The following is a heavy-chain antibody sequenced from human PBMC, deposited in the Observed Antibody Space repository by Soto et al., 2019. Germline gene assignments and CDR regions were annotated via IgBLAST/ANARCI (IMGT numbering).Heavy chain of an antibody. V-gene: IGHV3-30-3*01. CDR3: ARDDEGGSDCDLGY. D-gene: IGHD1-26*01. Sequence: GGSLRLSCSVSGFTFSSHAMHRVSQAPGKGLEWVALISSDGSNKYYADSVKGRFTTSRDNSKNTMYLQMNSLRVEDTAVYYCARDDEGGSDCDLGYWGQGALVTVSS. J-gene: IGHJ4*02. CDR2: ISSDGSNK. CDR1: GFTFSSHA.